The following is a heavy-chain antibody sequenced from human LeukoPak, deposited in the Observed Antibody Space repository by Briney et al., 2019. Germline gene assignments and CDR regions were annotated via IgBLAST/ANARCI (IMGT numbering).Heavy chain of an antibody. V-gene: IGHV3-48*03. Sequence: GGSLRLSCAASGFSCSSYDMNWVGQAPGKGVECVSYISSSGSTIYYADSVKGRFTISRDNAKNSLYLQMNSLRAEDTAIYYCARDHQEAGNYFDYWGQGTLVTVSS. D-gene: IGHD6-19*01. CDR1: GFSCSSYD. CDR3: ARDHQEAGNYFDY. J-gene: IGHJ4*02. CDR2: ISSSGSTI.